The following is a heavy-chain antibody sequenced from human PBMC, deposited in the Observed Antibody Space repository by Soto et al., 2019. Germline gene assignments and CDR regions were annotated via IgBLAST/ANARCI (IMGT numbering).Heavy chain of an antibody. CDR3: AKDNIVLVPAAIGPFDY. Sequence: GGSLRLSCASSGFTFSSYGMHWVRQAPGKGLEWVAVISYDGSNKYYADSVKGRFTISRDNSKNTLYLQMNSLRAEDTAVYYCAKDNIVLVPAAIGPFDYCGQGT. J-gene: IGHJ4*02. D-gene: IGHD2-2*02. CDR2: ISYDGSNK. V-gene: IGHV3-30*18. CDR1: GFTFSSYG.